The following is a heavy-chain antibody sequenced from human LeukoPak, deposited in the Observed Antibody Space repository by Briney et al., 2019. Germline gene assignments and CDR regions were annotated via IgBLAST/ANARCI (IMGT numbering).Heavy chain of an antibody. V-gene: IGHV4-34*01. Sequence: SETLSLTCAVYGGSFSGYYWSCIRQPPGKGLEWIGEINHSGRTNYNPSLKSRVTISVDTSKNQFSLKLSSVTAADTAVYYCARRGRGVMVYQRAYFDYWGQGTLVTVSS. CDR1: GGSFSGYY. J-gene: IGHJ4*02. CDR3: ARRGRGVMVYQRAYFDY. CDR2: INHSGRT. D-gene: IGHD2-8*01.